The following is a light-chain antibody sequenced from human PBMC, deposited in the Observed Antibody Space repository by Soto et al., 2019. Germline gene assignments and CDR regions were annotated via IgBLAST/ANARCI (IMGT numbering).Light chain of an antibody. CDR1: QSVRNNY. V-gene: IGKV3-20*01. Sequence: EIVLTQSPGTLSSSPGERATLSCRASQSVRNNYLAWYQQKPGQPPRFLIYDVSTRAAGIPDRFSGSGSGTDFTLTISRLEPEDFAVYYCQRYGSTPLTFGGGTKVEIE. J-gene: IGKJ4*01. CDR3: QRYGSTPLT. CDR2: DVS.